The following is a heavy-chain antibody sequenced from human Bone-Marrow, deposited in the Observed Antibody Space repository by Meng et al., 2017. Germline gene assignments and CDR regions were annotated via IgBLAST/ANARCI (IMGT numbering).Heavy chain of an antibody. J-gene: IGHJ4*02. D-gene: IGHD6-19*01. V-gene: IGHV3-23*04. Sequence: DVQLVESGGGLVKPRGSLRLSCAASGLTFSNAWMTWVRQAPGKGLEWVSAISGSGGSTYYADSVKGRFTISRDNSKNTLYLQMNSLRAEDTAVYYCARAIYSGGWYGFDYWGQGTLVTVSS. CDR1: GLTFSNAW. CDR3: ARAIYSGGWYGFDY. CDR2: ISGSGGST.